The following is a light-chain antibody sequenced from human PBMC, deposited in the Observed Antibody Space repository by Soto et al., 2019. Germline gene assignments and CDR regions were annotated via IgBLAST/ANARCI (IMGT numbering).Light chain of an antibody. V-gene: IGLV2-14*01. Sequence: QSVLTQPASVSGSPGQSITLSCTGTSSDVGGYNYVSWYQQHPGKAPKLMIYDVNTRPSGVATRFSGSKSGNTASLTISGLQDEDEADYYCSSYTSSISFGGGTKLTVL. CDR1: SSDVGGYNY. CDR3: SSYTSSIS. CDR2: DVN. J-gene: IGLJ2*01.